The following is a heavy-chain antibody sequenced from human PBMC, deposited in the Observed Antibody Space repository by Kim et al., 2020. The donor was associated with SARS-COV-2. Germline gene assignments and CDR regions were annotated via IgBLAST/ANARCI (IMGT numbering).Heavy chain of an antibody. V-gene: IGHV4-34*01. Sequence: SETLSLTCAVYGGSFSGYYWSWIRQPPGKGLEWIGEINHSGSTNYNPSLKSRVTISVDTSKNQFSLKLSSVTAADTAVYYCARGPNWNDKAALDYWGQGTLVTVSS. CDR1: GGSFSGYY. CDR2: INHSGST. CDR3: ARGPNWNDKAALDY. J-gene: IGHJ4*02. D-gene: IGHD1-1*01.